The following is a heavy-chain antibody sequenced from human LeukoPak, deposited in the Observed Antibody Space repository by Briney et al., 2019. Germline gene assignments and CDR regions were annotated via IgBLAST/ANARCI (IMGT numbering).Heavy chain of an antibody. V-gene: IGHV3-30*03. J-gene: IGHJ4*02. D-gene: IGHD3-16*01. Sequence: PGGSLRLSCAASGFIFSSYGMHWVRQAPCKGLEWVAVISYDGSNKYYADSVKGRFTISRDNSKNTLYLQMNSLRAEDTAVYYCARELLLLGEEDYWGQGTLVTVSS. CDR1: GFIFSSYG. CDR2: ISYDGSNK. CDR3: ARELLLLGEEDY.